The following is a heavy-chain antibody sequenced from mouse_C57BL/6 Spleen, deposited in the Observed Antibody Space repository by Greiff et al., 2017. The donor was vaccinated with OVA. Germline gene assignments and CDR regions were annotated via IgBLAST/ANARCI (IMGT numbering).Heavy chain of an antibody. CDR3: TRGLYYYGSSSAWFAY. J-gene: IGHJ3*01. V-gene: IGHV1-15*01. CDR2: IDPETGGT. Sequence: VQLQQSGAELVRPGASVTLSCKASGYTFTDYEMHWVKQTPVHGLEWIGAIDPETGGTAYNQKFKGKAILTADKSSSTAYMELRSLTSEDSAVYYCTRGLYYYGSSSAWFAYWGQGTLVTVSA. D-gene: IGHD1-1*01. CDR1: GYTFTDYE.